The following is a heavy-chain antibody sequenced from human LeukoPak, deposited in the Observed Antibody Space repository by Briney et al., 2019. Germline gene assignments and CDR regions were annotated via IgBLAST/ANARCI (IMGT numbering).Heavy chain of an antibody. Sequence: SETLSLTCTVSGGPIYSYYWSWIRQSAGKGLEWIGRLYPGVSTDYNPSRKSRVTMSLDTSKKQFALTLSAVTAADTAVYYCARLKFYNSTGYSPSHYMDVWGKGTTVTVSS. CDR2: LYPGVST. CDR3: ARLKFYNSTGYSPSHYMDV. V-gene: IGHV4-4*07. J-gene: IGHJ6*03. D-gene: IGHD3-22*01. CDR1: GGPIYSYY.